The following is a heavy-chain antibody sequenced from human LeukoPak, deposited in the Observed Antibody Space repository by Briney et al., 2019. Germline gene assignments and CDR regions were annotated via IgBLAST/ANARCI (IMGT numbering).Heavy chain of an antibody. V-gene: IGHV5-51*01. CDR2: IYPGDSDT. CDR1: GYSFTSFW. D-gene: IGHD1-26*01. Sequence: GESLNISCKGSGYSFTSFWVAWVRQMPGKGLEWMGIIYPGDSDTRYSPSFEGQVTFSADKSISTAYLQWSSLKASDTAMYYCARGRYSGTYLPYFHYWAQGSVVIGSS. CDR3: ARGRYSGTYLPYFHY. J-gene: IGHJ4*03.